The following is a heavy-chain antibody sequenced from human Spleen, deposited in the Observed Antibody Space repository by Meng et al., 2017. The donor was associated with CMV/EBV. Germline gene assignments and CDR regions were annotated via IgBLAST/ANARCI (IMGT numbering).Heavy chain of an antibody. CDR2: MNPNSGNT. J-gene: IGHJ2*01. CDR3: ARKPDPRKYSSSSDTGWYFDL. Sequence: YDINWVRQATGQGLEWMGWMNPNSGNTGYAQKFQGRVTITRNTSISTAYMELSSLRSEDTAVYYCARKPDPRKYSSSSDTGWYFDLWGRGTLVTVSS. CDR1: YD. D-gene: IGHD6-6*01. V-gene: IGHV1-8*03.